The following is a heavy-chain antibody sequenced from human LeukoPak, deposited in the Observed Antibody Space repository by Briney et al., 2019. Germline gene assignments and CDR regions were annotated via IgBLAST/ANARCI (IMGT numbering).Heavy chain of an antibody. CDR3: ARASVTGTLHFDY. CDR2: INPNSSGT. CDR1: GYTFTGYY. Sequence: GASVKVSCKASGYTFTGYYMHWVRQAPGQGLEWMGRINPNSSGTNYAQKFQGRVTMTRDTSISTAYMELSRLRSDDTAVYYCARASVTGTLHFDYWGQGTLVTVSS. D-gene: IGHD1-7*01. V-gene: IGHV1-2*06. J-gene: IGHJ4*02.